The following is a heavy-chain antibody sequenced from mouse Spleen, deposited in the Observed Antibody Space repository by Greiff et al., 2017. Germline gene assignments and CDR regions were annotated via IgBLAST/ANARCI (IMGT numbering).Heavy chain of an antibody. CDR1: GYTFTSYW. V-gene: IGHV1-5*01. J-gene: IGHJ3*01. D-gene: IGHD1-2*01. CDR3: TRPPFITTASVGFAY. Sequence: VQLQQSGTVLARPGASVKMSCKTSGYTFTSYWMHWVKQRPGQGLEWIGAIYPGNSDTSYNQKFKGKAKLTAVTSASTAYMELSSLTNEDSAVYYCTRPPFITTASVGFAYWGQGTLVTVSA. CDR2: IYPGNSDT.